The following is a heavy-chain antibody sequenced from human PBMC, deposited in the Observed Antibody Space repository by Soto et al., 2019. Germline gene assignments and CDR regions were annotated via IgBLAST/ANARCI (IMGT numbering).Heavy chain of an antibody. Sequence: QVQLVESGGGVVQPGRSLRLSCAASGFTFSSYGMHWVRQAPGKGLEWVAVIWYDGSNKYYADSVKGRFTISRDNSKNTLYLQMNSLRAEDTAVYHCARDRYYDSSGYFQLDYWGQGTLVTVSS. V-gene: IGHV3-33*01. CDR2: IWYDGSNK. J-gene: IGHJ4*02. CDR1: GFTFSSYG. D-gene: IGHD3-22*01. CDR3: ARDRYYDSSGYFQLDY.